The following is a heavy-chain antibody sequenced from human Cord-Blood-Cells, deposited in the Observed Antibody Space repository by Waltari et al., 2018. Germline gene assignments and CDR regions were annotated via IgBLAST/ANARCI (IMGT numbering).Heavy chain of an antibody. CDR1: GGSFSGSY. CDR3: ARVTYDFWSGYYEYFQH. D-gene: IGHD3-3*01. Sequence: QVQLQQWGAGLLKPSETLSLTCAVHGGSFSGSYWSWIRQPPGKGLEWIGEINHSGSTNYNPSLKSRVTISVDTSKNQFSLKLSSVTAADTAVYYCARVTYDFWSGYYEYFQHWGQGTLVTVSS. V-gene: IGHV4-34*01. J-gene: IGHJ1*01. CDR2: INHSGST.